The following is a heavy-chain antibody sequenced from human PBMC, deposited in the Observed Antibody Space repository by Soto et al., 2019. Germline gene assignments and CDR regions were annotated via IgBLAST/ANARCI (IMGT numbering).Heavy chain of an antibody. CDR1: GYTCPSYG. Sequence: QVQLVQSGAEVKKPGASVKCSCKASGYTCPSYGISWVRQAPGQGLEWMGWISAYNGNTNYAQKHQGKVTMTTDTSTSTAYMELRSLRADDTAVYFCASRVRYCSGASCYSREEPAPFFCGQGTLITVSS. CDR3: ASRVRYCSGASCYSREEPAPFF. J-gene: IGHJ4*02. V-gene: IGHV1-18*01. CDR2: ISAYNGNT. D-gene: IGHD2-15*01.